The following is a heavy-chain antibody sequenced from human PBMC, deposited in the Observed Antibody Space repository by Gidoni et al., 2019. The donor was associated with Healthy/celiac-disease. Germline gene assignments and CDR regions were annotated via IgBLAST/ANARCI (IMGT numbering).Heavy chain of an antibody. J-gene: IGHJ4*02. CDR3: ATTTDRSSGSYLDY. Sequence: QLQLQESGPGLVKPSETLSLTCTVSGGSISSSSYYWGWIRQPPGKGLEWIGSIYYSGSTYYNPSLKSRVTISVDTSKNQFSLKLSSVTAADTAVYYCATTTDRSSGSYLDYWGQGTLVTVSS. D-gene: IGHD3-10*01. V-gene: IGHV4-39*07. CDR1: GGSISSSSYY. CDR2: IYYSGST.